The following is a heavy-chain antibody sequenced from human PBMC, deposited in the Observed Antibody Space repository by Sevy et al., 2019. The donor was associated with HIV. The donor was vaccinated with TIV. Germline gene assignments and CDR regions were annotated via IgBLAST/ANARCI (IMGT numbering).Heavy chain of an antibody. CDR3: ARDWGYCSSTSCYEDYYYYGMDV. J-gene: IGHJ6*02. V-gene: IGHV1-69*13. Sequence: ASVKVSCKASGGTFSSYAISWVRPAPGQGLEWMGGIIPIFGTANYAQKFQGRVTITADESTSTAYMELSSLRSEDTAVYYCARDWGYCSSTSCYEDYYYYGMDVWGQGTTVTVSS. D-gene: IGHD2-2*01. CDR1: GGTFSSYA. CDR2: IIPIFGTA.